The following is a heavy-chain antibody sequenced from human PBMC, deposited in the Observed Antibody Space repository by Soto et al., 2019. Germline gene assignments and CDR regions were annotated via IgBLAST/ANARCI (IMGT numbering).Heavy chain of an antibody. V-gene: IGHV1-69*12. J-gene: IGHJ6*02. CDR3: ARGTQCISTSCLYYYYGMDV. D-gene: IGHD2-2*01. Sequence: QVQLVQSGAEVKKPGSSVKVSCKASGGTFSSYAISWVRQAHGQGLEWMGGIIPVFGTANYAQKFQGRVTITADESTSTAYMELSSLRSEDTAVYYCARGTQCISTSCLYYYYGMDVWAQGTTVTVSS. CDR1: GGTFSSYA. CDR2: IIPVFGTA.